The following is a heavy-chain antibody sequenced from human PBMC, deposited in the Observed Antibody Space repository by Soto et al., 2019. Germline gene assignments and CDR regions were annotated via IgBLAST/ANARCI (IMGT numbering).Heavy chain of an antibody. Sequence: ASVKVSCKAPADTFTSYYIHWVRQAPGHGLEWMGIINPNGGSTRFAQTFQGRITMTTDTSTSTVYMELRSLRSEDTAVYYCARSRAAAPPRVGMDVWGQGTTVTVSS. CDR1: ADTFTSYY. D-gene: IGHD6-13*01. CDR2: INPNGGST. CDR3: ARSRAAAPPRVGMDV. V-gene: IGHV1-46*01. J-gene: IGHJ6*02.